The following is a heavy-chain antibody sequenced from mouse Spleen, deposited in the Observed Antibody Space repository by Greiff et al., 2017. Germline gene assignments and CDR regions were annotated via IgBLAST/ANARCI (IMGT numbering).Heavy chain of an antibody. J-gene: IGHJ2*01. Sequence: EVKLVESGGGLVKPGGSLKLSCAASGFTFSDYGMHWVRQAPEKGLEWVAYISSGSSTIYYADTVKGRFTISRDNAKNTLFLQMTSLRSEDTAMYYCARRCYYGSSLDYWGQGTTLTVSS. CDR3: ARRCYYGSSLDY. V-gene: IGHV5-17*01. CDR1: GFTFSDYG. D-gene: IGHD1-1*01. CDR2: ISSGSSTI.